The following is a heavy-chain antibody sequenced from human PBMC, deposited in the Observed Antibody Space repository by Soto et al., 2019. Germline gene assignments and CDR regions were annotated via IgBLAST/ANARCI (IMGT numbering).Heavy chain of an antibody. J-gene: IGHJ6*02. CDR1: GFTFSSYW. CDR3: ARETIGYCSGGSCYPYYYYYGMDV. D-gene: IGHD2-15*01. CDR2: INSDVSST. Sequence: EVQLVESGGDLVQPGGSLRLSCAASGFTFSSYWMHWVRQAPGKGLVWVSRINSDVSSTSYADSVKGRFTISRDNAKNTLYLQMNSLRAEDTAVYYCARETIGYCSGGSCYPYYYYYGMDVWGQGTTVTVSS. V-gene: IGHV3-74*01.